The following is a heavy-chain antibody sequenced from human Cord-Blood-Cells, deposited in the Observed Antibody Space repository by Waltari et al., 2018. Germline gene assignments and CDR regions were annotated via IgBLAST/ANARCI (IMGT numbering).Heavy chain of an antibody. D-gene: IGHD1-26*01. Sequence: QVQLQQWGAGLLKPSETLSLTCAVYGGSFSGYYRSWIRQPPGKGLVGIGEINHSGSSNYNPSLKSRVTISVDTSKNQFSLKLSSVTAADTAVYYCARRPGSIIFYDYWGQGTLVTVSS. CDR3: ARRPGSIIFYDY. CDR2: INHSGSS. J-gene: IGHJ4*02. V-gene: IGHV4-34*01. CDR1: GGSFSGYY.